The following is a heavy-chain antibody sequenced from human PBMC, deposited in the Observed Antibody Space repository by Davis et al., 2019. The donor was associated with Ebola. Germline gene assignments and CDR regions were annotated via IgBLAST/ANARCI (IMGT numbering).Heavy chain of an antibody. Sequence: MPSETLSLTCAVSGGFVSSGGYSWSWIRQPPGKGLEWIGYYYYTGSTYYNPSLKSRVTISVDTSKNQFSLKLSSVTAADTAVYYCARVASYGDYFDYWGLGTLVTVSS. CDR2: YYYTGST. D-gene: IGHD4-17*01. CDR1: GGFVSSGGYS. J-gene: IGHJ4*02. V-gene: IGHV4-30-4*07. CDR3: ARVASYGDYFDY.